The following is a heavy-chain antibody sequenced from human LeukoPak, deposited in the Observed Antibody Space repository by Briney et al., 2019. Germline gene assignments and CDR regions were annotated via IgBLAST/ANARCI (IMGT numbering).Heavy chain of an antibody. V-gene: IGHV4-59*01. CDR2: IYYSGST. J-gene: IGHJ4*02. CDR1: GGSISSYY. D-gene: IGHD3-3*01. CDR3: ARDYDFDDY. Sequence: SETLSLTCTVAGGSISSYYWSWIRQPPGKGLEWIGYIYYSGSTNYNPSLKSRVTISVDTSKNQFSLKLSSVTAADTAVYYCARDYDFDDYWGQGTLVTVSS.